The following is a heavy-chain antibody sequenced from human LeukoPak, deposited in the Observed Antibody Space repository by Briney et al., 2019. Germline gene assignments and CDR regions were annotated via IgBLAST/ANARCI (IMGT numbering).Heavy chain of an antibody. Sequence: GGSLRLSCAASAFTVSSNYMSWVRQAPGKGLEWVSVIYSGGNTNYADSVKGRFTISRHNSKNTLYLQMNSLRTEDTAMYYCATHRISGSFDVWGRGTMVTVSS. J-gene: IGHJ3*01. V-gene: IGHV3-53*04. CDR3: ATHRISGSFDV. D-gene: IGHD2-15*01. CDR1: AFTVSSNY. CDR2: IYSGGNT.